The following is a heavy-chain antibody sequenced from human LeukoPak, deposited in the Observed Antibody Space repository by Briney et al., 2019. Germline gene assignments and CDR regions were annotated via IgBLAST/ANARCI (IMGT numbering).Heavy chain of an antibody. D-gene: IGHD3-3*01. CDR1: GGILNGYY. V-gene: IGHV4-4*07. J-gene: IGHJ4*02. CDR3: ARETIFGVAFDY. Sequence: PSETLSLTCAVYGGILNGYYWSWIRQPAGKGLEWIGRIYTSGSTNYNPSLKSRVTISVDTSKNQFSLKLSSVTAADTAVYYCARETIFGVAFDYWGQGTLVTVSS. CDR2: IYTSGST.